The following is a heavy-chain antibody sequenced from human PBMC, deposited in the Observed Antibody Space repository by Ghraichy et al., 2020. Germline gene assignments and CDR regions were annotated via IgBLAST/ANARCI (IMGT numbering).Heavy chain of an antibody. CDR1: GGSISSGGYS. D-gene: IGHD3-10*01. CDR3: ARAPYFYGSGSLRPPYYFDY. CDR2: IYHSGST. Sequence: SETLSLTCAVSGGSISSGGYSWSWIRQPPGKGLEWIGYIYHSGSTYYNPSLKSRVTISLDRSKNQFSLKLSSVTAADTAVYYCARAPYFYGSGSLRPPYYFDYWGQGTLVTVSS. J-gene: IGHJ4*02. V-gene: IGHV4-30-2*01.